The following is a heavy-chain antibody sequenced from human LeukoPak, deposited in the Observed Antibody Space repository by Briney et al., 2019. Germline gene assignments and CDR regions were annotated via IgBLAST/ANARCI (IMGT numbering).Heavy chain of an antibody. CDR1: GFTFSSYG. Sequence: GGSLRPSCAASGFTFSSYGMHWVRQAPGKGLEWVAFIRYDGSNKYYADSVKGRFTISRDNSKNTLYPQMNSLRAEDTAVYYCAYSSSWEEFDYWGQGTLVTVSS. CDR3: AYSSSWEEFDY. CDR2: IRYDGSNK. D-gene: IGHD6-13*01. J-gene: IGHJ4*02. V-gene: IGHV3-30*02.